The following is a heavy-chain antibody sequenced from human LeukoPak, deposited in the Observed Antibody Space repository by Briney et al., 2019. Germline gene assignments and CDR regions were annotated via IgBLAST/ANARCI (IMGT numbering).Heavy chain of an antibody. D-gene: IGHD3-10*01. CDR3: ARSAGGEFPIGYSYYGMDV. CDR2: IIPILGIA. J-gene: IGHJ6*02. CDR1: GGTFSSYA. V-gene: IGHV1-69*04. Sequence: GASVKVSCKASGGTFSSYAISWVRQAPGQGLEWMGRIIPILGIANYAQKFQGRVTITADKSTSTAYMELSSLRSEDTAVYYCARSAGGEFPIGYSYYGMDVWGQGTTVTVSS.